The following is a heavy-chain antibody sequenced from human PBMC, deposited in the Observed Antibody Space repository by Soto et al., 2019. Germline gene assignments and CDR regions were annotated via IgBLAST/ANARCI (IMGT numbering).Heavy chain of an antibody. D-gene: IGHD3-10*01. J-gene: IGHJ6*02. CDR2: ISGSDGKT. CDR3: ARDLRTLDRGVTYAMDV. CDR1: GFSFSSYA. V-gene: IGHV3-23*01. Sequence: DVQLSESGGGLVQSGGSLRLSCAASGFSFSSYAMSWVRQAPGKGLEWVSTISGSDGKTYYADSVKGRFSISRDTSKNTLYLQMNSLRAEDTAVYYCARDLRTLDRGVTYAMDVWGQGTTVTVTS.